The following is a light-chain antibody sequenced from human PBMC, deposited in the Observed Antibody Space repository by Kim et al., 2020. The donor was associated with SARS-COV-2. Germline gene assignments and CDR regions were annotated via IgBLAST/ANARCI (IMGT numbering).Light chain of an antibody. CDR1: SGSIDDNY. J-gene: IGLJ2*01. V-gene: IGLV6-57*03. Sequence: GTTVTISCTHSSGSIDDNYVQWYQQRPGGVPTTVIYEDDQSPSGVSDRFSGSIDNSSNSASLTISGLRTEDEADYYCQSYNRDNVIFGGGTQLTVL. CDR3: QSYNRDNVI. CDR2: EDD.